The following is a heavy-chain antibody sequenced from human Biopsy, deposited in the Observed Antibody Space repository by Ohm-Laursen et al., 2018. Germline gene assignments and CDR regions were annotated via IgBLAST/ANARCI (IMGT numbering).Heavy chain of an antibody. Sequence: SETLSLTCSVSGGDINNYYWSWIRQPAGKGLEWIGEINHRGFTSNNPSLKSRVTISVDTSKNQFSLKLGSVTAADTAVYYCAKNLAVSSYALDIWGQGTMVTVSS. CDR2: INHRGFT. CDR1: GGDINNYY. CDR3: AKNLAVSSYALDI. V-gene: IGHV4-34*01. D-gene: IGHD2/OR15-2a*01. J-gene: IGHJ3*02.